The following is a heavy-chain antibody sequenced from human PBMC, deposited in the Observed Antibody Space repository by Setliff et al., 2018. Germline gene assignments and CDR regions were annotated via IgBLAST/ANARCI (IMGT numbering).Heavy chain of an antibody. CDR3: ARGQRPDYHDSSPYSYHINY. D-gene: IGHD3-22*01. CDR2: IYYSGFT. J-gene: IGHJ4*02. CDR1: GGSISSGGYY. V-gene: IGHV4-31*03. Sequence: SETLSLTCTVSGGSISSGGYYWSWIRQHPGKGLEWIGYIYYSGFTYYNPSLKSRVTISVDTSKNQFSLKLSSVTAADTAVYFCARGQRPDYHDSSPYSYHINYWGQGTLVTVSS.